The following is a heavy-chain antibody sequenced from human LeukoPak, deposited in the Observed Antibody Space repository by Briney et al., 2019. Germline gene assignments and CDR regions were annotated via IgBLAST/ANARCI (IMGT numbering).Heavy chain of an antibody. CDR3: ARDGFGTGSN. V-gene: IGHV3-7*03. Sequence: TGGSLRLSCAASGLTFSNYWMDWVRQAPGKGLEWVANIKQDGSEKNYVDSVKGRFIISRDNAKNSLYLQMNTLRADDTAVYYRARDGFGTGSNWGQGTLVTVSS. CDR1: GLTFSNYW. D-gene: IGHD3-16*01. CDR2: IKQDGSEK. J-gene: IGHJ4*02.